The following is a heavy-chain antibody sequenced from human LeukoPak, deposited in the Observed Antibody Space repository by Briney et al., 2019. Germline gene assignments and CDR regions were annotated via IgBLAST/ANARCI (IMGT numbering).Heavy chain of an antibody. CDR1: GGSFSSGDYS. CDR3: ARDNRYFDPGVYYYNGMDV. Sequence: SETLSLTCTVSGGSFSSGDYSWNWIRQPAGQGLEWIGRLFSSGTTNYNPSLKSRVTISGDTSNNQFSLKLTSVTAADTAVYYCARDNRYFDPGVYYYNGMDVWGQGTTVTVSS. D-gene: IGHD3-9*01. J-gene: IGHJ6*02. CDR2: LFSSGTT. V-gene: IGHV4-61*02.